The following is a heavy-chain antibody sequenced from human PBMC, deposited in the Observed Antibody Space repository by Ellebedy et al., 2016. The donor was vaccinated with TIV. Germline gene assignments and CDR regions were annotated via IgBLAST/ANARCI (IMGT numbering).Heavy chain of an antibody. V-gene: IGHV3-15*07. CDR1: GFTVSNAW. J-gene: IGHJ5*02. CDR3: SVWFDP. Sequence: GESLKISCGASGFTVSNAWMNWVRQAPGKGLEWVGRIKSKTDGGTTDYAAPVKGRFTISRDDSKNTLYLQMNSLKTEDTAVYYCSVWFDPWGQGTLVTVSS. CDR2: IKSKTDGGTT.